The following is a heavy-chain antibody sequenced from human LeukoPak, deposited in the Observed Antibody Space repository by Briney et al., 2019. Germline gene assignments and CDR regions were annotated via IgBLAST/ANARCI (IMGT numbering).Heavy chain of an antibody. D-gene: IGHD5-18*01. CDR2: IYYSGNT. V-gene: IGHV4-59*01. CDR1: GGSIGYYY. Sequence: PSETLSLTCTVSGGSIGYYYWSWIRQSPGKGLEWIGCIYYSGNTRYNPSLKSRVTISIDTSKNQFSLKLSSVTAADTAVYYCAKGDTAIVSYFDYWGQGSLVTVSS. CDR3: AKGDTAIVSYFDY. J-gene: IGHJ4*02.